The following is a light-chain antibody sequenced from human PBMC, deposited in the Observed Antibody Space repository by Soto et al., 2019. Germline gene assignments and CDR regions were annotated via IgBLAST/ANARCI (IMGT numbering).Light chain of an antibody. CDR2: KAS. CDR1: QTISSF. J-gene: IGKJ3*01. Sequence: DIQMTQSPSTLSVSVGDRVTITCRASQTISSFLAWYQQKSGKAPKLLIYKASYLESGVPSRFSGSGSGTEFTLTISSLRPDDSATYYCQHYKSYPFTFGPGTQVDLK. V-gene: IGKV1-5*03. CDR3: QHYKSYPFT.